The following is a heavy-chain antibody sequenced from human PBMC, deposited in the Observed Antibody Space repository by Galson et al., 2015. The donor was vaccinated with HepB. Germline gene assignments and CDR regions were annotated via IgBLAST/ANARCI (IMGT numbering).Heavy chain of an antibody. Sequence: SLRLSCAASGFTFSSYWMSWVRQAPGKGLEWVANIKQDGSDKYYVDSVKGRFTISRDNAKNSLYLQMNSLRAEDTAVYYCARETELGDFWSGYLVWGQGTLVTVSS. CDR3: ARETELGDFWSGYLV. CDR1: GFTFSSYW. J-gene: IGHJ4*02. V-gene: IGHV3-7*03. D-gene: IGHD3-3*01. CDR2: IKQDGSDK.